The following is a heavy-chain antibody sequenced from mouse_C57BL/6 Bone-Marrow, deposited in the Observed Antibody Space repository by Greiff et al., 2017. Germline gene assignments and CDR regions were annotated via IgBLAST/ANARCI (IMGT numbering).Heavy chain of an antibody. Sequence: VQLQQSGAELVKPGASVKISCKASGYTFTDYYINWVKQRPGQGLEWIGKIGPGSGSTYDNEKFKGKATLTADKSSSTAYMQLSSLTSEDSAVDFCASHNYNAYGGFAYWGQGTPVTVSA. V-gene: IGHV1-77*01. CDR3: ASHNYNAYGGFAY. J-gene: IGHJ3*01. CDR1: GYTFTDYY. D-gene: IGHD6-1*01. CDR2: IGPGSGST.